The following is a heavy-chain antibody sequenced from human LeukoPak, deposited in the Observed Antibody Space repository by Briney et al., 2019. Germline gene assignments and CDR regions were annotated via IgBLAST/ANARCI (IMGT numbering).Heavy chain of an antibody. CDR1: GFTFSSYW. V-gene: IGHV3-74*01. D-gene: IGHD3-16*01. J-gene: IGHJ4*02. Sequence: QLVESGGGLVQPGGSLRLSCVASGFTFSSYWIHWVRQAPGKGLVWVSRINSDGYSTDYADSVKGRFTISRDNARNTVYLQMNSLRVEDTAVYYCVRGGVDYWGQGTLVTVSS. CDR3: VRGGVDY. CDR2: INSDGYST.